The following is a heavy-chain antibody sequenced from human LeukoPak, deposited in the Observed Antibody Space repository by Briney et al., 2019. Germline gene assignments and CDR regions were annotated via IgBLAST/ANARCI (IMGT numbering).Heavy chain of an antibody. CDR1: GYTFTSYG. CDR2: ISAYNGNT. J-gene: IGHJ4*02. V-gene: IGHV1-18*01. Sequence: ASVKVSCKASGYTFTSYGISWVRQAPGQGLEWMGWISAYNGNTNYAQKLQGRVTMTTDTSTSTAYMELRSLRSDDTAVYYCARQGGYDILTGYYRSYYFDYWGQGTLVTVSS. CDR3: ARQGGYDILTGYYRSYYFDY. D-gene: IGHD3-9*01.